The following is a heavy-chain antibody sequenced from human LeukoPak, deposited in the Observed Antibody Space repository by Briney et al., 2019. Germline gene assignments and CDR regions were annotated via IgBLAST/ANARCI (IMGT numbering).Heavy chain of an antibody. J-gene: IGHJ5*02. CDR3: ARPRGAAAGTFGFDP. V-gene: IGHV3-53*04. CDR1: GFTVSSNY. D-gene: IGHD6-13*01. CDR2: IYSGGST. Sequence: GGSLRLSCAASGFTVSSNYMSWVRQAPGKGLEWVSVIYSGGSTYYADSVKGRFTISRHNSKNTLYLQMNSLRAEDTAVYYCARPRGAAAGTFGFDPWGQGTLVTVSS.